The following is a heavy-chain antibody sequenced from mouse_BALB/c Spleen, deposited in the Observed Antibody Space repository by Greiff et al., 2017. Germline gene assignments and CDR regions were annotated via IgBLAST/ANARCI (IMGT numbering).Heavy chain of an antibody. CDR3: ARGRDYDGAWFAY. CDR1: GFTFSSYG. J-gene: IGHJ3*01. D-gene: IGHD2-4*01. Sequence: EVMLVESGGDLVKPGGSLKLSCAASGFTFSSYGMSWVRQTPDKRLEWVATINGGGSYTYYPDSVKGRFTISRDNAKNALYLQMSSLKSEDTAMYYCARGRDYDGAWFAYWGQGTLVTVSA. V-gene: IGHV5-6*01. CDR2: INGGGSYT.